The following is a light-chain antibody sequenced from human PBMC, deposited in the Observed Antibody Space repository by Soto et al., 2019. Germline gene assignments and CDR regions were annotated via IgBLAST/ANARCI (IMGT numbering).Light chain of an antibody. Sequence: IGLTQSPGVLSLSPGERATLSCRASQSVSNDFLAWYQQKPGQAPRLLIYGASTRATDVPDRFSGSGSGADFTLTISSLEPEDFAVYYCQQRSNWPITFGQGTRLEI. CDR2: GAS. V-gene: IGKV3D-20*02. J-gene: IGKJ5*01. CDR1: QSVSNDF. CDR3: QQRSNWPIT.